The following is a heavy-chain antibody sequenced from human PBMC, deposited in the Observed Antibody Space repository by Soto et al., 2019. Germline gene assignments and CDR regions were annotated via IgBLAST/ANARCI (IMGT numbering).Heavy chain of an antibody. D-gene: IGHD1-26*01. CDR2: MQPSSGRT. V-gene: IGHV1-8*01. CDR3: ARGVTAGVDY. J-gene: IGHJ4*02. CDR1: GYSFTGLD. Sequence: AAVKVSYKASGYSFTGLDINWVRQTTGQGLEWMGWMQPSSGRTGYAQKFQGRVTMTRDTSINTAYMELSSLTSDDTAFYYCARGVTAGVDYWGQGTLVNVSS.